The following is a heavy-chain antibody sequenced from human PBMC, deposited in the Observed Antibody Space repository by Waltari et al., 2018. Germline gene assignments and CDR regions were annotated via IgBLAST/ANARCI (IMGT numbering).Heavy chain of an antibody. Sequence: EVQLLESGGGLSQPGGSLRLSCAASGFPFSSYDLGWVRQAPGKGLHLVAGFNIDGGWTYYASSVRCRFTISRDNSKNTLYLQMYSLRAEDTAIYYCAKSLEPDRLRYGMDVWGQGTTVTVSS. CDR1: GFPFSSYD. CDR3: AKSLEPDRLRYGMDV. J-gene: IGHJ6*02. V-gene: IGHV3-23*01. CDR2: FNIDGGWT. D-gene: IGHD6-6*01.